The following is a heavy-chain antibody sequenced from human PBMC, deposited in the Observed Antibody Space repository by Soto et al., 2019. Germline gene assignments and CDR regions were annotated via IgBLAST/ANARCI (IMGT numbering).Heavy chain of an antibody. CDR1: GGSVNSYY. J-gene: IGHJ4*02. CDR3: ASIMTTKAY. V-gene: IGHV4-59*02. Sequence: QVQLQESGPGLVKPSETLSLTCTVSGGSVNSYYWSWIRQPPGKGLEWIGYIYYSGSTNYNPSLTSRVAISIDTSKNQFSLKLRSVTAADTAVYYCASIMTTKAYWGQGTLVTVSS. D-gene: IGHD4-4*01. CDR2: IYYSGST.